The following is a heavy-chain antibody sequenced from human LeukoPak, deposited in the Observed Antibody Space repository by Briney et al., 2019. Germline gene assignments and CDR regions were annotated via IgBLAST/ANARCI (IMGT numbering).Heavy chain of an antibody. Sequence: GGSLRLSCAASGFTFSSYWMSWVRQAPGKGLEWVANIKQDGSEKFYVDSVKGRFTISRDNDKNSLCLQMNSLRAEDTAVYYCAKPYYYGSRSYMDYWGQGTLVTVSS. J-gene: IGHJ4*02. CDR1: GFTFSSYW. V-gene: IGHV3-7*02. CDR2: IKQDGSEK. D-gene: IGHD3-10*01. CDR3: AKPYYYGSRSYMDY.